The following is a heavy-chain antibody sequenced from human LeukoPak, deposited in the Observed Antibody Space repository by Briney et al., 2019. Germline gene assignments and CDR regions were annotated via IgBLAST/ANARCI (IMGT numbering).Heavy chain of an antibody. V-gene: IGHV3-23*01. D-gene: IGHD6-19*01. CDR1: GFSFSNYA. CDR2: ISGSGGST. J-gene: IGHJ5*02. CDR3: AKEAGIAVAGFDP. Sequence: PGGSLRLSCVPSGFSFSNYAMSWVRQAPGKGLEWVSAISGSGGSTYYADSVKGRFTISRDNSKNTLYLQMNSLRAEDTAVYYCAKEAGIAVAGFDPWGQGTLVTVSS.